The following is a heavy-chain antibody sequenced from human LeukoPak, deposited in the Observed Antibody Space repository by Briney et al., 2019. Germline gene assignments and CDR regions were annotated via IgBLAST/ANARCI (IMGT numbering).Heavy chain of an antibody. CDR1: GFTFSNYA. CDR3: ARALPGVAAGFDY. D-gene: IGHD6-13*01. V-gene: IGHV3-23*01. Sequence: GGSLRLSCAASGFTFSNYAMSWVRRAPGKGLEWIPGITGSGGGTSYADSVKGRFSISRDNSKNTLYLQMNSLRTEDTAVYYCARALPGVAAGFDYWGQGTLVTVSS. J-gene: IGHJ4*02. CDR2: ITGSGGGT.